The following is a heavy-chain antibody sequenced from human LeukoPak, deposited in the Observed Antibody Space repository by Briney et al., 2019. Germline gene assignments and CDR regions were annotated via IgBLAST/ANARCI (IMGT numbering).Heavy chain of an antibody. Sequence: SETPSLTCTVSGGSISSGGYYWSWIRQHPGKGLEWIGYIYYSGSTYYNPSLKSRVTISVDTSKNQFSLKLSSVTAADTAVYYCARTPPRGIVVVTHDAFDIWGQGTMVTVSS. CDR1: GGSISSGGYY. V-gene: IGHV4-31*03. CDR3: ARTPPRGIVVVTHDAFDI. J-gene: IGHJ3*02. D-gene: IGHD3-22*01. CDR2: IYYSGST.